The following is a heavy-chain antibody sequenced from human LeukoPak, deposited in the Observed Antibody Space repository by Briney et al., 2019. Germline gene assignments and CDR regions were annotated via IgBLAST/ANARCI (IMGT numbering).Heavy chain of an antibody. CDR2: ISAYNGNT. V-gene: IGHV1-18*01. Sequence: GASVKVSCKASGYTFTSYGISWVRQAPGQGLEWMGWISAYNGNTNYAQKLQGRVTMITDTSTSTAYMELRSLRSDDTAVYYCARDALGDIVVVPAAVRYWFDPWGQGTLVTVSS. CDR1: GYTFTSYG. J-gene: IGHJ5*02. D-gene: IGHD2-2*01. CDR3: ARDALGDIVVVPAAVRYWFDP.